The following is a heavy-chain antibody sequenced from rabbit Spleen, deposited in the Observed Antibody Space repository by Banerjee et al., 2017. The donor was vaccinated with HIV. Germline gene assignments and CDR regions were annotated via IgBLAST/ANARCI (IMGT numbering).Heavy chain of an antibody. V-gene: IGHV1S45*01. CDR3: AREKSGIVGYDL. CDR2: IDPVFGTT. J-gene: IGHJ4*01. Sequence: QEQLKESGGGLVQPGGSLKLSCKASGFDFSSYYMSWVRQAPGKGLEWIGYIDPVFGTTYYASWAKGRFTISKTSSTTVTLQMTSLTVADTATYFCAREKSGIVGYDLWGPGTLVTVS. D-gene: IGHD6-1*01. CDR1: GFDFSSYYM.